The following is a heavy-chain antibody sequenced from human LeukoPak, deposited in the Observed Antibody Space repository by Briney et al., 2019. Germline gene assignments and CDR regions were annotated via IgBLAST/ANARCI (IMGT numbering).Heavy chain of an antibody. J-gene: IGHJ6*04. CDR3: ARSDILTPGDV. D-gene: IGHD3-9*01. CDR1: GFTFSSYS. Sequence: GGSLRLSCAASGFTFSSYSMNWVRQAPGKGLEWVSSISSSSSYIYHADSVKGRFTISRDNAKNSLYLQMNSLRAEDTAVYYCARSDILTPGDVWGKGTTVTVSS. CDR2: ISSSSSYI. V-gene: IGHV3-21*01.